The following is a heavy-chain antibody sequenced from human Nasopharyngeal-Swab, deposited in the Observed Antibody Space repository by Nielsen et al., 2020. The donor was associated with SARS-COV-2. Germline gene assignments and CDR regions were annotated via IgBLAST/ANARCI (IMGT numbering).Heavy chain of an antibody. CDR3: AKYEYLLVGATFDY. CDR2: ISSSGGST. V-gene: IGHV3-23*01. J-gene: IGHJ4*02. Sequence: GGSLRLSCAASGFTFSSYAMSWVRQAPGKGLEWVSAISSSGGSTYYADSVKGRFTISRDNSKNTLYLQMNSLRAEDTAVYYCAKYEYLLVGATFDYWGQGTLVTVSS. CDR1: GFTFSSYA. D-gene: IGHD1-26*01.